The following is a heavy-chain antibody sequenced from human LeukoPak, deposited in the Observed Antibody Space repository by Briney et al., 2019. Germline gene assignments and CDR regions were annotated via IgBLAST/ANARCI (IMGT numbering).Heavy chain of an antibody. V-gene: IGHV3-33*01. CDR3: ARDRLLQYCSGGSCYSFAFDI. CDR2: IWYDGNYK. D-gene: IGHD2-15*01. Sequence: GGSLRLSCEASGFTFSDYGMHWVRQAPGKGLEWVAVIWYDGNYKFYVDSVKGRFTISRDNSKNTLFLQMNSLKAEGTAVYYCARDRLLQYCSGGSCYSFAFDIWGQGTKVTVSS. CDR1: GFTFSDYG. J-gene: IGHJ3*02.